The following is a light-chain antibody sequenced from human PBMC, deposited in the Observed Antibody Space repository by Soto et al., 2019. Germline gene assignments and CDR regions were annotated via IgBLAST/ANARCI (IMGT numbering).Light chain of an antibody. CDR3: QQGYCSPQT. CDR2: SIS. Sequence: DIQVAQSPASLSASVCDRVAITFRASPSICTHLNWCQQTPGQDPRLLIHSISTLQSGVPSRFSGSGSGTEFTLTISRLQPEESATYYCQQGYCSPQTFGQGTKLGIK. J-gene: IGKJ2*01. CDR1: PSICTH. V-gene: IGKV1-39*01.